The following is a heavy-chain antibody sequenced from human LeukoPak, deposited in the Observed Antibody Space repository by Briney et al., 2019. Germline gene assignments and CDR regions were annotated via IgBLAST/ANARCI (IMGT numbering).Heavy chain of an antibody. V-gene: IGHV3-30*02. J-gene: IGHJ4*02. CDR2: IRYDGSNQ. CDR1: GFTFSSYG. D-gene: IGHD3-3*02. Sequence: PGGSLRLSCAASGFTFSSYGMHWVRQAPGKGLEWVAFIRYDGSNQDFADFVKGRFTISRDNSKNTLYLQMNSLRAEDTAVFFCAKDSLKTLTFPGYFDYWGQGTLVTVSS. CDR3: AKDSLKTLTFPGYFDY.